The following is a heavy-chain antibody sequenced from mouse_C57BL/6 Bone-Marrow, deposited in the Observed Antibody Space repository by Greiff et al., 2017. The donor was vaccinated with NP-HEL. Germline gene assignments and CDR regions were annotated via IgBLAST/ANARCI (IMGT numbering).Heavy chain of an antibody. CDR2: IYPRSGNT. CDR3: ARSYGNSLLSWFAY. J-gene: IGHJ3*01. D-gene: IGHD2-1*01. Sequence: LQESGAELARPGASVKLSCKASGYTFTSYGISWVKQRTGQGLEWIGEIYPRSGNTYYNEKFKGKATLTADKSSSTAYMELRSLTSEDSAVYFCARSYGNSLLSWFAYWGQGTLVTVSA. CDR1: GYTFTSYG. V-gene: IGHV1-81*01.